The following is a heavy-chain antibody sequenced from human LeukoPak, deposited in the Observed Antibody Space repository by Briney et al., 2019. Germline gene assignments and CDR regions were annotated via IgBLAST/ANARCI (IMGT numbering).Heavy chain of an antibody. J-gene: IGHJ4*02. Sequence: GGSLRLSCAASGFTFSSYAMSRVRQAPGKGLQWVSSISGSGGSTDYADSVKGRFTISRDNSKSTLYLQMNSLRAEDTAVYYCAKVPREGYCSGGSCYVFYFDYWGQGTLVTVSS. D-gene: IGHD2-15*01. CDR1: GFTFSSYA. CDR3: AKVPREGYCSGGSCYVFYFDY. V-gene: IGHV3-23*01. CDR2: ISGSGGST.